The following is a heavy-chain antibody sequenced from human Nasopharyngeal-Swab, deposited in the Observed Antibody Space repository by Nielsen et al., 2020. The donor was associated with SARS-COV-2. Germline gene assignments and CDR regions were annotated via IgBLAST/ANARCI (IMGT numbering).Heavy chain of an antibody. D-gene: IGHD6-19*01. CDR3: AGGNQWLSFDL. J-gene: IGHJ4*02. CDR1: GFTFSDSY. Sequence: GESLKISCTGSGFTFSDSYMSWIRQAPGKGLEWVVYISSSGRHIYYADSVKGRFTISRDNAKNSLFLHMDSLRVEDTALYYCAGGNQWLSFDLWGQGTLVTVSS. CDR2: ISSSGRHI. V-gene: IGHV3-11*04.